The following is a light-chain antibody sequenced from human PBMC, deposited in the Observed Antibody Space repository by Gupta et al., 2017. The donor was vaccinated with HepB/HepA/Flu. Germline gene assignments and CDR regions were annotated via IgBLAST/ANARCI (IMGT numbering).Light chain of an antibody. CDR1: QGISNY. V-gene: IGKV1-27*01. CDR2: AAS. CDR3: QKYNRAPHT. Sequence: DSQLPQSPSSLSASVGDSVTITCRASQGISNYLAWYQQKTGKVTKLLIDAASTLQSRVPSRVSGRGAGKVCITNSSSLKTEVVATYYGQKYNRAPHTFGQGTKVEIK. J-gene: IGKJ1*01.